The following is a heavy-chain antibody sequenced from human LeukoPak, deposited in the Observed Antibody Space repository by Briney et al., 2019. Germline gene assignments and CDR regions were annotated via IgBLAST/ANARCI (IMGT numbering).Heavy chain of an antibody. J-gene: IGHJ4*02. CDR1: GGSISSSSYY. CDR2: FYYSGST. V-gene: IGHV4-39*01. Sequence: PSETLSLTCIVSGGSISSSSYYWGWIRQPPGKGLEWIGSFYYSGSTYYNPSLKSRITISVDTTKNHFSLKLSSVSAADTAVYYCARWVAVADSFDYWGQGTLVTVSS. D-gene: IGHD6-19*01. CDR3: ARWVAVADSFDY.